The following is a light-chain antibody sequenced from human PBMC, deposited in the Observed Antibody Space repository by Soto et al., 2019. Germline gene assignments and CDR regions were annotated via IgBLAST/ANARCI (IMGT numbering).Light chain of an antibody. Sequence: EIVLTQSPGTLSLSPGERASLSCRASQSVSSNYLAWYQQKSGQAPSLLIYDVSRRATVIPERFSGSGSGTDFTLIISRLEPEDFAVYYCQQYGSSPRTFGQGTKVETK. J-gene: IGKJ1*01. CDR1: QSVSSNY. CDR3: QQYGSSPRT. CDR2: DVS. V-gene: IGKV3-20*01.